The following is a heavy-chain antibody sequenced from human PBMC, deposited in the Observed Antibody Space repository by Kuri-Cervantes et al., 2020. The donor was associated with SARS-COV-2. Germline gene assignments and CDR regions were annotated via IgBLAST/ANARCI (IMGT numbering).Heavy chain of an antibody. D-gene: IGHD3-22*01. V-gene: IGHV4-30-2*03. CDR3: ARTSGYYSDYFDH. CDR2: IYYSGST. Sequence: SQTLSLTCAVSGGSISSGGYSWSWIRQPPGKGLEWIGSIYYSGSTYYNPSLKSRVTISVDTSKNQFSLKLSSVTAADTAVYYCARTSGYYSDYFDHWGQGTLVTVSS. CDR1: GGSISSGGYS. J-gene: IGHJ4*02.